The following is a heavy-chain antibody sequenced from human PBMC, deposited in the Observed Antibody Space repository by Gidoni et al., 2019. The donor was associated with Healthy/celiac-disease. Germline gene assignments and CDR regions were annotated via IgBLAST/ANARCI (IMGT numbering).Heavy chain of an antibody. V-gene: IGHV4-30-2*01. CDR3: ASGINWNDVMGFDY. Sequence: QLQLQESASGLVKPSQTPSPTCAVSGGSISSGGYSWSWLRQPPGKGLEWIGYIYHSGSTYYNPSLKSRVTISVDRSKNQFALKLSSVTAADTAVYYCASGINWNDVMGFDYWGQGTLVTVSS. J-gene: IGHJ4*02. CDR2: IYHSGST. CDR1: GGSISSGGYS. D-gene: IGHD1-1*01.